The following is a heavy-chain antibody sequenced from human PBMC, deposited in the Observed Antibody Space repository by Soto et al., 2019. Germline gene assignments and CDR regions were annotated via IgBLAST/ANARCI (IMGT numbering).Heavy chain of an antibody. Sequence: PGGSLRLSCAASGFTFSSYGMHWVRQAPGKGLEWVAVISYDGSNKYYADSVKGRFTISRDNSKNTLYLQMNSLRAEDTAVYYCAKEGNYGDYNGSAPWGQGTLVPVSS. J-gene: IGHJ5*02. CDR2: ISYDGSNK. D-gene: IGHD4-17*01. CDR3: AKEGNYGDYNGSAP. CDR1: GFTFSSYG. V-gene: IGHV3-30*18.